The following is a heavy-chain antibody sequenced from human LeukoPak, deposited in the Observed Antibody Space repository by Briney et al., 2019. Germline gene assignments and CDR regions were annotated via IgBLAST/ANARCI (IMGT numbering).Heavy chain of an antibody. Sequence: VASVKVSCKTSGYTFTGYFIHWIRQAPGQGLEWMGWINPSSGGTNYAQKFQGRVTMTRDTSISTAYMELSSLRSDDAAIYYCAIIMVRGLIRFLDYWGQGTLVTVSS. D-gene: IGHD3-10*01. CDR1: GYTFTGYF. CDR2: INPSSGGT. V-gene: IGHV1-2*02. CDR3: AIIMVRGLIRFLDY. J-gene: IGHJ4*02.